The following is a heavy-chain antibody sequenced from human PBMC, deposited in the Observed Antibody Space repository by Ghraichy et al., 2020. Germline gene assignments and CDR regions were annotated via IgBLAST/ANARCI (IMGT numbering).Heavy chain of an antibody. V-gene: IGHV1-18*01. CDR2: ISAYNGNT. J-gene: IGHJ5*02. D-gene: IGHD1-26*01. CDR3: ARDLVGGSYRYYWFDP. Sequence: ASVKVSCKASGYTFTSYGISWVRQAPGQGLEWMGWISAYNGNTNYAQKLQGRVSMTTDTSTRTAYMELRSLRSDDTAVYYCARDLVGGSYRYYWFDPWGQGTLVTVSS. CDR1: GYTFTSYG.